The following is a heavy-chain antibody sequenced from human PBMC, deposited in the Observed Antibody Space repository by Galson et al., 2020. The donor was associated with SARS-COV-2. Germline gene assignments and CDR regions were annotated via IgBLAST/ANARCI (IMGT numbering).Heavy chain of an antibody. CDR2: IKQDGSEK. CDR3: ARLRIAAAGVDC. Sequence: QLGESLKISCAASGFIFDSYWMSWVRQAPGKGLEWVANIKQDGSEKYNVDSVKGRFTLSRDNAKNSLFLHMNSLRAEDTAVYYCARLRIAAAGVDCWGQGTLVTVSS. V-gene: IGHV3-7*04. CDR1: GFIFDSYW. J-gene: IGHJ4*02. D-gene: IGHD6-13*01.